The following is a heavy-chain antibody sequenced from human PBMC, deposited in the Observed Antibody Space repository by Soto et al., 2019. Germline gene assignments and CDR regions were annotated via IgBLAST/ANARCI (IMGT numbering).Heavy chain of an antibody. CDR2: ISGSGGST. V-gene: IGHV3-23*01. D-gene: IGHD3-3*01. J-gene: IGHJ6*03. CDR3: AKHPEYYDFWSGYYYYYMDV. Sequence: EVQLLESGGGLVQPGGSLRLSCAASGFTFSSYAMSWVRQAPGKGLEWVSAISGSGGSTYYADSVKGRFTISRDTSKNTLYLQMNSLRAEDTAVYYCAKHPEYYDFWSGYYYYYMDVWGKGTTVTVSS. CDR1: GFTFSSYA.